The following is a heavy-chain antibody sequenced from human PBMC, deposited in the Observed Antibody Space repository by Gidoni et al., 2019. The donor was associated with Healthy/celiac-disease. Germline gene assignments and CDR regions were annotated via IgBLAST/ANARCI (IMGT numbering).Heavy chain of an antibody. CDR2: INHSGST. CDR1: GCSFSGYY. D-gene: IGHD6-19*01. J-gene: IGHJ4*02. Sequence: QVPPQQWVAVLLKPSVTLSLPCAAYGCSFSGYYLSWIRQPPGKGLEWIGEINHSGSTNYNPALKRRVTISVDTSKNQFSLKLSSVTAADTAVYYCARGRGAVAGSGFDYWGQGTLVTVSS. CDR3: ARGRGAVAGSGFDY. V-gene: IGHV4-34*01.